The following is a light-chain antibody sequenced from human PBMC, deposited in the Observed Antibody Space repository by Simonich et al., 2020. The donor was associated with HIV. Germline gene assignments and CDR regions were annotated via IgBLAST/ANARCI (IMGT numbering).Light chain of an antibody. CDR1: QNLFYSSHNKNY. J-gene: IGKJ2*01. CDR2: WAS. V-gene: IGKV4-1*01. CDR3: QQYYSTPYT. Sequence: DIVMTQSPDPLAVSLGERATINCKSSQNLFYSSHNKNYLAWYQQNPVQPPNRLIYWASTRESGVPDRFSGSGSGTDFTLTISSLQAEDVVVYYCQQYYSTPYTFGQGTKLEIK.